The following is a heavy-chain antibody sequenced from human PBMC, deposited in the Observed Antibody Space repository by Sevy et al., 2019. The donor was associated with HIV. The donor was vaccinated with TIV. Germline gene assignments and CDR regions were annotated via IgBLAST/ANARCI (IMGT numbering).Heavy chain of an antibody. Sequence: GGSLRLSCAASGFTYSDYYMSWIRQAPGRGLEWISYISSRGSTIYYADSVKGRFTISRDNAKNSLFLQTNSLRAEDTAVYYCAREGSLRYFDLWGRGTLVTVSS. CDR3: AREGSLRYFDL. CDR1: GFTYSDYY. V-gene: IGHV3-11*01. CDR2: ISSRGSTI. D-gene: IGHD3-10*01. J-gene: IGHJ2*01.